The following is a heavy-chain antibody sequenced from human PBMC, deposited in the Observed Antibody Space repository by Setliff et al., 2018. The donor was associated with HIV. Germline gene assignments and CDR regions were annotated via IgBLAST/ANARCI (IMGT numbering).Heavy chain of an antibody. V-gene: IGHV1-69*02. J-gene: IGHJ3*01. Sequence: SVKVSCKASGGTFSYYTFTWVRQAPGQGLEWLGRIVPLLGVPDYAQKVQGRVTFTADRSTSTAYMELSSLRSEDTDVYYCARVNSDAFDVWGQGTKVTVSS. CDR2: IVPLLGVP. CDR3: ARVNSDAFDV. CDR1: GGTFSYYT.